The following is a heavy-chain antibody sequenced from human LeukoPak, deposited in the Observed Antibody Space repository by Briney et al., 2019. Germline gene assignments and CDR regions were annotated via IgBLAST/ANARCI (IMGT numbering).Heavy chain of an antibody. Sequence: PSETLSLTCTVSGGSISSSSYYWGWIRQPPGKGLEWIGYIYYSGSTNYNPSLKSRVTISVDTSKNQFSLKLSSVTAADTAVYYCASSALSYYDFWSGNNWFDPWGQGTLVTVSS. V-gene: IGHV4-61*05. CDR2: IYYSGST. CDR3: ASSALSYYDFWSGNNWFDP. J-gene: IGHJ5*02. D-gene: IGHD3-3*01. CDR1: GGSISSSSYY.